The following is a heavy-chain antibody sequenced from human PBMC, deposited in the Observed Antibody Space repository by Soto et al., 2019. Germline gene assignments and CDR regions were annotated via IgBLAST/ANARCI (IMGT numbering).Heavy chain of an antibody. CDR2: INHSGST. D-gene: IGHD2-8*02. CDR1: GVSITSHY. J-gene: IGHJ4*02. Sequence: SETLSLTCTVSGVSITSHYWRWIRQPPGTGLEWIGDINHSGSTNYNPSLKSRVTTSVDTSKNQFSLKLTSVTAADTAVYYCARDKITGLFDYWGQGTLVTVSS. CDR3: ARDKITGLFDY. V-gene: IGHV4-59*11.